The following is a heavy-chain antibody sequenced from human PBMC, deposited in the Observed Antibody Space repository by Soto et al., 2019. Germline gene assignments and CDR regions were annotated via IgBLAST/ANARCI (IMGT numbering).Heavy chain of an antibody. CDR2: SSNSDTFS. J-gene: IGHJ4*02. CDR1: GFTFSDYY. CDR3: ARSGDNYNRLDY. V-gene: IGHV3-11*06. D-gene: IGHD1-1*01. Sequence: GGPRLSCEGSGFTFSDYYISWIRQAPGKGLEWISYSSNSDTFSRYADSVKGRFSISRDNTKNLLYLQMNSLRAEDTAVYYCARSGDNYNRLDYWGQGTPVTVSS.